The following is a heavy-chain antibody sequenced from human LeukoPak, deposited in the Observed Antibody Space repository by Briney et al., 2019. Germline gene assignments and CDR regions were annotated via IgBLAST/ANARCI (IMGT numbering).Heavy chain of an antibody. CDR3: ARGGARGYVWGSYRSPTTLNFDY. CDR2: INPNSGGT. D-gene: IGHD3-16*02. V-gene: IGHV1-2*02. CDR1: GYTLIDYY. Sequence: ASVKVSCKASGYTLIDYYMHWVRQAPEQGLEWMGWINPNSGGTNYAQKFQGRVSMTRDTSISTAYMELSRLRSDDTAVYYCARGGARGYVWGSYRSPTTLNFDYWGQGTLVTVSS. J-gene: IGHJ4*02.